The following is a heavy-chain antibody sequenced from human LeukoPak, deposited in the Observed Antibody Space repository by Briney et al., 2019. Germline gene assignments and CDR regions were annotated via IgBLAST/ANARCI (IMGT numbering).Heavy chain of an antibody. CDR3: ARGHGYYFDY. Sequence: GGSLRLSCAASGFTFSGYPIHWVRQAPGKGLEWVAVISYDGSNKYYADSVKGRFTISRDNSKNTLYLQMNSLRAEDTAVYYCARGHGYYFDYWGQGTLVTVSS. V-gene: IGHV3-30-3*01. J-gene: IGHJ4*02. CDR1: GFTFSGYP. CDR2: ISYDGSNK.